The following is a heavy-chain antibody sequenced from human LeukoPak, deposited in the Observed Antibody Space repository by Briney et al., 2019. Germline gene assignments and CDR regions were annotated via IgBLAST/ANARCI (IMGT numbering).Heavy chain of an antibody. D-gene: IGHD6-13*01. CDR1: GFTFGNYA. J-gene: IGHJ4*02. Sequence: GGSLRLSCVGSGFTFGNYAMNWVRQAPGKGLEWVAAISGRGGDTFYADSVKGRFTFSRDNSKNTLYLQMNSLRAEDTAVYCCAKDEAAAGVDFDYWGQGTLVTVYS. CDR3: AKDEAAAGVDFDY. V-gene: IGHV3-23*01. CDR2: ISGRGGDT.